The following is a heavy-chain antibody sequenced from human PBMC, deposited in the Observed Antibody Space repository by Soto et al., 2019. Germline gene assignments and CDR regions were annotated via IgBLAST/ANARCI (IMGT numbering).Heavy chain of an antibody. CDR2: IYYSGST. Sequence: SETLSLTCTVSGGSVSRGRYFWSWIRQPPGKGLEWIGYIYYSGSTNYNPSLKSRVTISVDTSKNQFSLKLSSVTAADTAVYYCAATRGGVVGMDVWGQGTTVTVSS. J-gene: IGHJ6*02. V-gene: IGHV4-61*01. D-gene: IGHD3-16*01. CDR3: AATRGGVVGMDV. CDR1: GGSVSRGRYF.